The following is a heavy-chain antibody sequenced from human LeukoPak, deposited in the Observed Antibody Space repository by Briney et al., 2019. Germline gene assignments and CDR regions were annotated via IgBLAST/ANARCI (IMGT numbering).Heavy chain of an antibody. CDR3: ATDPWQGRGLLEY. Sequence: PGGSLSLSCAVSGFTFSSSWMHWVRQAPGKGLEWVAVIWYDGSNKYYADSVKGRFTISRDNSKNTLYLQMNSLRAEDTAVYYCATDPWQGRGLLEYWGQGTLVTVSS. CDR1: GFTFSSSW. D-gene: IGHD3-10*01. CDR2: IWYDGSNK. V-gene: IGHV3-33*08. J-gene: IGHJ4*02.